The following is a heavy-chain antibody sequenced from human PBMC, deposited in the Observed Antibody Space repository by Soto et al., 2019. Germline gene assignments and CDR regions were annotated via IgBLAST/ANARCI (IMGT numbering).Heavy chain of an antibody. J-gene: IGHJ5*02. CDR1: GGSISSGDYY. D-gene: IGHD3-22*01. V-gene: IGHV4-30-4*01. Sequence: QVQLQESGPGLVKPSQTLSLTCTVSGGSISSGDYYWSWIRQPPGKGLEWIGYIYYSGSTYYNPSLKIRVTISVDTSKNQFSLKLSSVTAADTAVYYCASSDYYYDSSGQTNWFDPWGQGTLVTVSS. CDR3: ASSDYYYDSSGQTNWFDP. CDR2: IYYSGST.